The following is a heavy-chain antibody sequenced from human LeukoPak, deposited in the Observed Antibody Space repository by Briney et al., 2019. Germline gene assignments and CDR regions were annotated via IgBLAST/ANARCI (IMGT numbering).Heavy chain of an antibody. CDR1: GGSISSNTYY. J-gene: IGHJ3*02. Sequence: PSETLSLTCTVSGGSISSNTYYWGWIRQPPGKGLEWIGSIYYSGSTYYNPSLKSRVTISVDTSKNQFSLKLSSVTAADTAVYYCARWSTYYYDSRSFSFDIWGQGTMVTVSS. D-gene: IGHD3-22*01. CDR3: ARWSTYYYDSRSFSFDI. CDR2: IYYSGST. V-gene: IGHV4-39*07.